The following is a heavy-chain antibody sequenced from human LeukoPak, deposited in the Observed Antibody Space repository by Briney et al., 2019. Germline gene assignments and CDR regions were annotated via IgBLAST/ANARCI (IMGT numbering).Heavy chain of an antibody. Sequence: GRSLSLSCAASGFTFSSYGMHWVRQAPGKGLEWVAVISYDGSNKYYADSVKGRFTISRDNSKNTLYLQMNSLRAEDTAVYYCAKDFDSYTVTFQFDYWGQATMVTHSS. CDR1: GFTFSSYG. J-gene: IGHJ4*02. V-gene: IGHV3-30*18. CDR3: AKDFDSYTVTFQFDY. D-gene: IGHD4-17*01. CDR2: ISYDGSNK.